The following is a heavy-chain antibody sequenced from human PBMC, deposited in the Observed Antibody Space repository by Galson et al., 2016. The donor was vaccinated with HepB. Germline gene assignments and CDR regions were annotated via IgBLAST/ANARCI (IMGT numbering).Heavy chain of an antibody. V-gene: IGHV1-18*01. CDR1: GYTFTNYG. D-gene: IGHD3-9*01. Sequence: SVKVSCKASGYTFTNYGITWVRQAPGQGLEWMGWITTYNGDTQYAQKFQGRVTMTTDTSTSTAYMDLRSLRSDDTAMYYCARNLRYFDWLSRAWDYWGQGTLVTVSS. CDR3: ARNLRYFDWLSRAWDY. CDR2: ITTYNGDT. J-gene: IGHJ4*02.